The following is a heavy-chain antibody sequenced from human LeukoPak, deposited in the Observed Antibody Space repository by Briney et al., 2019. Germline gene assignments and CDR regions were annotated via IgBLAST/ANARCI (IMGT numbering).Heavy chain of an antibody. CDR2: ISSSSSYI. D-gene: IGHD5-18*01. CDR3: ARRATTERGHSYGLDY. CDR1: GFTFSSYN. V-gene: IGHV3-21*01. J-gene: IGHJ4*02. Sequence: GGSLRLSCEVSGFTFSSYNMNWVRQAPGKGLERVSSISSSSSYIYYADSMTGRFTISRDNAKNSLYLQMNSLRAEDTAMYFCARRATTERGHSYGLDYWGQGILVTVSS.